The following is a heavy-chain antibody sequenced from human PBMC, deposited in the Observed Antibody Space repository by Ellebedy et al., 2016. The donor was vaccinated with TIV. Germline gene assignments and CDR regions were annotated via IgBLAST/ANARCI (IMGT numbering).Heavy chain of an antibody. CDR1: GGTFSNYA. CDR3: ARARYYDALTGYYYYYYYGMDV. J-gene: IGHJ6*02. D-gene: IGHD3-9*01. CDR2: LIPISGPA. V-gene: IGHV1-69*13. Sequence: AASVKVSCKASGGTFSNYAISWVRQAPGQGLEWMGGLIPISGPANYAQRFQGRVTITADESTSTAYLEMSSLRSEETAVYYCARARYYDALTGYYYYYYYGMDVWGQGTTVTVSS.